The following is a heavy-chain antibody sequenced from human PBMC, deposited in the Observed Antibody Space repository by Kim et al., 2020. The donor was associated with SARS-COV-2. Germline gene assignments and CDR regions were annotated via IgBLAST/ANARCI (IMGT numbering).Heavy chain of an antibody. V-gene: IGHV3-23*01. J-gene: IGHJ4*03. Sequence: GGSLRLSCAASGFAFSNYAMSWVRQAPGKGLEWVSALSGGVRDTKYADSVRGRFTISRDNSKNTLFLQMNSLRADDTAVYYCAKELPYVPGNGYFD. CDR1: GFAFSNYA. D-gene: IGHD3-10*02. CDR2: LSGGVRDT. CDR3: AKELPYVPGNGYFD.